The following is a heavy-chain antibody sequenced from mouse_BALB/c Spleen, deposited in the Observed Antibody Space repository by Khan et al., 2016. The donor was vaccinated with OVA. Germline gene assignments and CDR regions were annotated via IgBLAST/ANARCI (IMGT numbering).Heavy chain of an antibody. V-gene: IGHV5-6*01. J-gene: IGHJ3*01. CDR1: GFTFSTYG. CDR3: ARLAYFYDSEGFAY. D-gene: IGHD1-1*01. Sequence: EVQRVESGGDVVKPGGSLKLSCAASGFTFSTYGMSWVRQTPDKRLEWVATVSTGGHYTYYPDTLKGRFTISRDNAKDTLYLQLSSLKSEDTAMFYCARLAYFYDSEGFAYWGQGTLVTVSA. CDR2: VSTGGHYT.